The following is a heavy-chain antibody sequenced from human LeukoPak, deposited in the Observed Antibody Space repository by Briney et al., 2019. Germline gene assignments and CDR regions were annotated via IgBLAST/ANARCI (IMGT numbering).Heavy chain of an antibody. Sequence: GGSLRLSCAASGFTFSSYAMSWVRQAPGKGLEWVSAISGSGGNTYYADSLKGRFTISRDNSKDTLYLQMNSLRAEDTAVYYCAKVSSGWYVDYFDYWGQGTLVTVSS. CDR2: ISGSGGNT. V-gene: IGHV3-23*01. D-gene: IGHD6-19*01. J-gene: IGHJ4*02. CDR1: GFTFSSYA. CDR3: AKVSSGWYVDYFDY.